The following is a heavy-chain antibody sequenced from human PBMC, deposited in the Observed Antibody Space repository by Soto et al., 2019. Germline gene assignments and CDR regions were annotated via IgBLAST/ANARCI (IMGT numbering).Heavy chain of an antibody. J-gene: IGHJ5*01. Sequence: GXSVKVSCTSSGSTFTSYGISLVRQAPGQGLEWMGWISSYNGNTNYAQKLQGRVTMTTDTSTSTAYMELRSLRSDDTAVYYCARDVYDYSNYQWFDSWAQGTLVTVSS. V-gene: IGHV1-18*04. D-gene: IGHD4-4*01. CDR1: GSTFTSYG. CDR3: ARDVYDYSNYQWFDS. CDR2: ISSYNGNT.